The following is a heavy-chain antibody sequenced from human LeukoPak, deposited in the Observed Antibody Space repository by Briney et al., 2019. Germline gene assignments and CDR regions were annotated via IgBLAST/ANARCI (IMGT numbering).Heavy chain of an antibody. CDR3: AKDVDGYSSSSDFDY. J-gene: IGHJ4*02. D-gene: IGHD6-13*01. Sequence: PGGSLRLSCAASGFTFNHYAMHWVRQVPGKGLEWVSGISWNGGNIAYAGSVKGRFTISRDNAKKSLYLQMNSLRAEDTAFYYCAKDVDGYSSSSDFDYWGQGTLVTVSS. CDR1: GFTFNHYA. V-gene: IGHV3-9*01. CDR2: ISWNGGNI.